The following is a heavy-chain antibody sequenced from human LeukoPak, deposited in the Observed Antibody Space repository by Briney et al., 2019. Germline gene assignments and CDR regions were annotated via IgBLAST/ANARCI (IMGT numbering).Heavy chain of an antibody. CDR3: ATEYTKSRYFDWLSH. CDR1: GNTLTELA. J-gene: IGHJ5*02. D-gene: IGHD3-9*01. Sequence: ASVKVSCKVSGNTLTELATHWVRQAPGKGLEWMGGFDPEDGETIYAQKFQGRVTLTEDTSTDTAYMELYSLRSEDTAVYYCATEYTKSRYFDWLSHWGQGTLVTVSS. CDR2: FDPEDGET. V-gene: IGHV1-24*01.